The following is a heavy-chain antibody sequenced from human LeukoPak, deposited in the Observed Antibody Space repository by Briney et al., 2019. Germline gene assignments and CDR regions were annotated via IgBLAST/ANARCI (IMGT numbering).Heavy chain of an antibody. Sequence: SETLSLTCAVSGGSISSGGYSWSWIRQPPGKGLERIGYIYHSGSTYYNPSLKSRVTISVDRSKNQFSLKLSSVTAADTAVYYCARGDYGSGSPRGYYYYGMDVWGQGTTVTVSS. CDR2: IYHSGST. J-gene: IGHJ6*02. D-gene: IGHD3-10*01. CDR1: GGSISSGGYS. CDR3: ARGDYGSGSPRGYYYYGMDV. V-gene: IGHV4-30-2*01.